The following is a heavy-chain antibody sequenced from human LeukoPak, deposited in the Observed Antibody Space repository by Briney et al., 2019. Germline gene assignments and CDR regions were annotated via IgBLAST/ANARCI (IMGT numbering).Heavy chain of an antibody. CDR2: INHSGST. D-gene: IGHD3-16*02. Sequence: PSETLSLTCAVYGGSFSGYYWSWIRQPPGKGLEWIGEINHSGSTNYNPSLKSRVTISVDTSKNQFSLKLSSVTAADTAVYYCARQRTYDYVWGSYRRAHTFDYWGQGTLVTVSS. V-gene: IGHV4-34*01. CDR3: ARQRTYDYVWGSYRRAHTFDY. J-gene: IGHJ4*02. CDR1: GGSFSGYY.